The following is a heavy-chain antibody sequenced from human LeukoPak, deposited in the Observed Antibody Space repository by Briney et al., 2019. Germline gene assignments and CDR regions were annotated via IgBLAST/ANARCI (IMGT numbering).Heavy chain of an antibody. CDR1: GFTVSSNY. V-gene: IGHV3-53*01. J-gene: IGHJ4*02. CDR3: ARVSGGNLYFDY. CDR2: IYSGGST. Sequence: AGGSLRLSCAASGFTVSSNYMSWVRQAPGKGLEWVSVIYSGGSTYYADSVKGRFTISRDNSKNTLYLQMNSLRAEDTAVYYCARVSGGNLYFDYWGQGTLVTVSS. D-gene: IGHD2-15*01.